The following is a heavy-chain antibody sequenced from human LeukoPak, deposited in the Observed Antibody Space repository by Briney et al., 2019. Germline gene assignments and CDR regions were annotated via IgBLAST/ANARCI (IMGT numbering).Heavy chain of an antibody. D-gene: IGHD3-22*01. CDR1: GFTFSTYE. Sequence: GGSLRLSCAASGFTFSTYEMNWVRQAPGKGLEWVSYIGSSSSTIYYGDSVKGRFTISRDNAKNSLYLQMNSLRAEDTAVYYCARDFPYDSSGYYWFTQWGRTDAFDIWGQGTMVTVSS. CDR3: ARDFPYDSSGYYWFTQWGRTDAFDI. V-gene: IGHV3-48*03. J-gene: IGHJ3*02. CDR2: IGSSSSTI.